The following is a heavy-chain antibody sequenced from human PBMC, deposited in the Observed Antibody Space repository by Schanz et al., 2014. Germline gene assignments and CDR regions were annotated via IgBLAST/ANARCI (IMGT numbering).Heavy chain of an antibody. Sequence: QVQLVQSGAAVKKPGASVKVACKAFGYSFRSYGLNWVRQAPGQGLEWMGIINPSGGSTTYAQKFQGRVTMTSDTSTSTVYMELSSLRSEDTAVYYCARNYGGHSEESDRYGMDVWGQGTTVTVSS. CDR3: ARNYGGHSEESDRYGMDV. J-gene: IGHJ6*02. CDR2: INPSGGST. CDR1: GYSFRSYG. D-gene: IGHD4-17*01. V-gene: IGHV1-46*01.